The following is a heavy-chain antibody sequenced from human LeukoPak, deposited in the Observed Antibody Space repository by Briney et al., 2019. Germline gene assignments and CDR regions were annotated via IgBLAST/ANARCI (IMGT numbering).Heavy chain of an antibody. V-gene: IGHV3-23*01. D-gene: IGHD6-6*01. CDR3: ARGHYSSSFRSFDY. CDR2: ISGSGGST. Sequence: GGSLRLSCAASGFTFSSYAMSWVRQAPGKGLEWVSAISGSGGSTYYADSVKGRFTISRDNSKNTLYLQMNSLRADDTAVYYCARGHYSSSFRSFDYWGQGTLVTVSS. CDR1: GFTFSSYA. J-gene: IGHJ4*02.